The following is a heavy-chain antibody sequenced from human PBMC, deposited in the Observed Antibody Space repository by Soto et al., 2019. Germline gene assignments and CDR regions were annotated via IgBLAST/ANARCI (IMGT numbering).Heavy chain of an antibody. CDR2: IWYDGSNK. V-gene: IGHV3-33*01. Sequence: GGSLRLSCAASGFTFSSYGMHWVRQAPGKGLEWVAVIWYDGSNKYYADSVKGRFTISRDNSKNTLYLQMNSLRAEDTAVYYCARGRTYYYDSSGYWFWGQGTLVTVSS. D-gene: IGHD3-22*01. CDR3: ARGRTYYYDSSGYWF. CDR1: GFTFSSYG. J-gene: IGHJ4*02.